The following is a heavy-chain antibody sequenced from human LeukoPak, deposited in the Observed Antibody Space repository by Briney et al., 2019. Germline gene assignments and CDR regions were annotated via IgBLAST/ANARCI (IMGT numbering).Heavy chain of an antibody. V-gene: IGHV3-48*02. J-gene: IGHJ4*02. CDR3: ARRVVGAMPFDY. Sequence: GGSLRLSCAASGFTFSSYNMNWVRQAPGKGLEWVSYITTSSTEIYYADSVKGRFTISRDNAKNSLYLQMNSLRDEDTAVYYCARRVVGAMPFDYWGQGTLVTVSS. CDR1: GFTFSSYN. D-gene: IGHD1-26*01. CDR2: ITTSSTEI.